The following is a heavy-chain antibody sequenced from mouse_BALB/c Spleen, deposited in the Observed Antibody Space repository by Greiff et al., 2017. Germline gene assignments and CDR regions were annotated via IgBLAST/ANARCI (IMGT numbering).Heavy chain of an antibody. CDR2: IHYSGST. CDR1: GYSITSGYS. V-gene: IGHV3-1*02. Sequence: EVQLQESGPDLVKPSQSLSLTCTVTGYSITSGYSWHWIRQFPGNKLEWMGYIHYSGSTNYNPSLKSRISITRDTSKNQFFLQLNSVTTEDTATYYCASSLYYYGSSYYFDYWGQGTTLTVSS. CDR3: ASSLYYYGSSYYFDY. J-gene: IGHJ2*01. D-gene: IGHD1-1*01.